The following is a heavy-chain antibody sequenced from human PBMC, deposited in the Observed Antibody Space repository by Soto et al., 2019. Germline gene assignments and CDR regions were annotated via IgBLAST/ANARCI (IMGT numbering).Heavy chain of an antibody. V-gene: IGHV3-21*01. CDR3: ARDFVAANYYYYYGMDV. CDR2: ISSSSSYT. J-gene: IGHJ6*02. CDR1: GFTFSSYA. D-gene: IGHD6-6*01. Sequence: EGSRRLSCAASGFTFSSYAMSWVRHAPGKGLEWVSAISSSSSYTYYADSVKGRFTISRDNAKNSLYLQMNSLRAEDTAVYYCARDFVAANYYYYYGMDVWGQGTTVTVSS.